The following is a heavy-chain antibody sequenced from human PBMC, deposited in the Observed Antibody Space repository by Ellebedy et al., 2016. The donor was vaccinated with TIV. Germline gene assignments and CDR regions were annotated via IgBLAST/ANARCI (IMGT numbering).Heavy chain of an antibody. CDR2: IYYSGST. Sequence: SETLSLTXTVSGSISSSSYYWGWIRQPPGKGLEWIGSIYYSGSTYYNPSLKSRVTISVDTSKNQFSLRLSSVTAADTAVYYCARDPRYCSSTSCDNYYYGMDVWGQGTTVTVSS. J-gene: IGHJ6*02. CDR3: ARDPRYCSSTSCDNYYYGMDV. V-gene: IGHV4-39*07. D-gene: IGHD2-2*02. CDR1: GSISSSSYY.